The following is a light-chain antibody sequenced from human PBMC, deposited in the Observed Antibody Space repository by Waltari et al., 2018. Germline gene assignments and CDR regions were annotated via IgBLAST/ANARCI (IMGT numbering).Light chain of an antibody. V-gene: IGLV3-19*01. CDR2: DKN. J-gene: IGLJ2*01. CDR3: HSRDASGVAGS. CDR1: GLRSYY. Sequence: SSELTQDPAVSVAMGKTVRTTCQGDGLRSYYASWYQQRPGQAPILVIYDKNNRPSGVPDRFSGSSSHNTGSLTITGAQAEDEASYYCHSRDASGVAGSFGGGTKLTVL.